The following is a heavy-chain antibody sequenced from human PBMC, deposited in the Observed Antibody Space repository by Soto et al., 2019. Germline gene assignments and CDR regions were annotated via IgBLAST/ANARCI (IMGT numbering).Heavy chain of an antibody. CDR3: GRSFSTSPGVGY. CDR1: GFTFSNYR. CDR2: ITTTIYI. D-gene: IGHD2-2*01. Sequence: GGSLRLSCAASGFTFSNYRMNWVRQAPGKGLEWVSSITTTIYIYYADSLKGRFTISRDNAKNSLYLQMNSLRAEDTAVYYCGRSFSTSPGVGYWGQGTLVTVSS. V-gene: IGHV3-21*01. J-gene: IGHJ4*02.